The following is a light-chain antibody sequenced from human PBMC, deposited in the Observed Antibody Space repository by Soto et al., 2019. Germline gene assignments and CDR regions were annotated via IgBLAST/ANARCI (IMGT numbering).Light chain of an antibody. Sequence: QSALTQPASVSGSPGQSITISCTGTSSDVGSYNYVSWYQQHPGKAPKVMIYDVSNRPSGVSYRFSGSKSGNTASLTISGLQAEDEADYYCSSYTTSSTYVLGTGTKVTVL. CDR2: DVS. V-gene: IGLV2-14*01. CDR1: SSDVGSYNY. J-gene: IGLJ1*01. CDR3: SSYTTSSTYV.